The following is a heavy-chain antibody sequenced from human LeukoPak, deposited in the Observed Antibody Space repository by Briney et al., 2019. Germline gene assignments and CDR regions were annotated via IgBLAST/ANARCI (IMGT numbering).Heavy chain of an antibody. J-gene: IGHJ6*03. CDR1: GGTFSSYA. CDR3: ARVYVSYYYYYMDV. V-gene: IGHV1-69*01. CDR2: IIPIFGTA. D-gene: IGHD5/OR15-5a*01. Sequence: GSSVKVSCKASGGTFSSYAISWVRQAPGQGLEWMGGIIPIFGTANYAQNFQGRVTITADESTSTAYMELSSLRFEDTAVYYCARVYVSYYYYYMDVWGKGTTVTVSS.